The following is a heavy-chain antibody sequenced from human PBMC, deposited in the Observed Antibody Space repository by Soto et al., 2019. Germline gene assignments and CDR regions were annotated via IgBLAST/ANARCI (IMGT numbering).Heavy chain of an antibody. CDR2: IIPISDTT. CDR1: GGTFSSYA. Sequence: QVQLVQSGAEVKKPGSSVKVSCKASGGTFSSYAISWVRQAPGQGLEWMGGIIPISDTTNYAQKFQGRVTITADESTSTAYMELSSLRSEDTAVXXXXXXXGSSTSLEIYYYYYYGMDVWGQGTTVTVSS. V-gene: IGHV1-69*01. D-gene: IGHD2-2*01. J-gene: IGHJ6*02. CDR3: XXXXGSSTSLEIYYYYYYGMDV.